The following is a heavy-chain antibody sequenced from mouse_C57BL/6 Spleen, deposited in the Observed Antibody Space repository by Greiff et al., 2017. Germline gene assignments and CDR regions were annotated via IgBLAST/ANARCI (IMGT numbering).Heavy chain of an antibody. V-gene: IGHV1-72*01. J-gene: IGHJ4*01. D-gene: IGHD2-4*01. CDR3: ARGPSMIRKAMDY. CDR2: IDPNSGGT. CDR1: GYTFTSYW. Sequence: QVQLQQPGAELVKPGASVKLSCKASGYTFTSYWMNWVKQRPGRGLEWIGSIDPNSGGTKYNEKFKSKATLTVVKPSSTAYMQLSSLTSEDSAVYYCARGPSMIRKAMDYGGQGTSVTVSA.